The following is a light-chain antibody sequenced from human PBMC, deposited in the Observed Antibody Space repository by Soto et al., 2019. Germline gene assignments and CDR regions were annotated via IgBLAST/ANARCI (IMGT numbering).Light chain of an antibody. CDR1: QSVGSN. V-gene: IGKV3-15*01. J-gene: IGKJ1*01. CDR2: GAS. CDR3: QYYGDSPT. Sequence: EVVLTQSPATLSVSPGAGATLSCRASQSVGSNLAWYQQKPGQTPRVLIYGASTRAIAIPARFSGSGFGTEFTLTISSLQSEDFGVYYCQYYGDSPTFGQGTKVEI.